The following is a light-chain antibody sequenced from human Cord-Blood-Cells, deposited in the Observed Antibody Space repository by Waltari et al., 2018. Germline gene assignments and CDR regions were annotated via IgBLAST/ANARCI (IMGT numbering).Light chain of an antibody. CDR3: QVWDSSSVV. V-gene: IGLV3-21*04. CDR2: YDS. Sequence: SYVLTQPPSVSVAPGKTARITCGGNNIGSKSVHWYQQKPGQAPVLVIYYDSDRPSVSPERFSGANAGNTATLTISRVEAGDEADYYCQVWDSSSVVFGGGTKLTVL. CDR1: NIGSKS. J-gene: IGLJ2*01.